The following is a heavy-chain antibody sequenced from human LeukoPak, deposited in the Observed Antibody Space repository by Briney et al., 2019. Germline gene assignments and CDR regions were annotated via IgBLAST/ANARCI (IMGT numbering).Heavy chain of an antibody. CDR2: IRYDGSNK. D-gene: IGHD5-24*01. V-gene: IGHV3-30*02. CDR3: ARGPRRDGYNFWGIGPVPPDY. Sequence: GGSLRLSCAAPGFTFSSYGMHWVRQAPGKGLEWVAFIRYDGSNKYYADSVKGRFTISRDNSKNTLYLQMNSLRAEDTAVYYCARGPRRDGYNFWGIGPVPPDYWGQGTLVTVSS. J-gene: IGHJ4*02. CDR1: GFTFSSYG.